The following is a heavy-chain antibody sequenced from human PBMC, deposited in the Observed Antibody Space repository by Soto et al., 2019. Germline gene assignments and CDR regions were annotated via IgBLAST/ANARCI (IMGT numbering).Heavy chain of an antibody. J-gene: IGHJ6*02. Sequence: QVQLQESGPGLVKPSETLSLTCTISGGSISAYYWGWIRQPPGKGLEWIGYIHPGWGANYNPSLKSHVNISLDTSKTQISLELSSMTAADAALYYCGRQGFGALHGRVDVWGQGTTVTVSS. D-gene: IGHD3-10*01. CDR3: GRQGFGALHGRVDV. V-gene: IGHV4-59*08. CDR1: GGSISAYY. CDR2: IHPGWGA.